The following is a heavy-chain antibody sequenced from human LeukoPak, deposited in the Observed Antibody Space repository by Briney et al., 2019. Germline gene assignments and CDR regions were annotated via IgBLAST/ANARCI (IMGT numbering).Heavy chain of an antibody. Sequence: ASVKVSCKASGYTFISYGISWARQAPGQGLEWMGWISTYNGNTNYAQKLQGRVTMTTDTSTTIAYMELRSLRSDDTAVYYCAGCSGGSCTGYYFDYWGQGTLVTVSS. J-gene: IGHJ4*02. CDR1: GYTFISYG. CDR2: ISTYNGNT. D-gene: IGHD2-15*01. CDR3: AGCSGGSCTGYYFDY. V-gene: IGHV1-18*01.